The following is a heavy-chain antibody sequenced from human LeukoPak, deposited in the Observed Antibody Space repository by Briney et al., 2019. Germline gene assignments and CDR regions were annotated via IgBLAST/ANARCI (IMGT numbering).Heavy chain of an antibody. J-gene: IGHJ2*01. Sequence: ASVKVSCKASGGTFSSYAISWVRQAPGQGLEWMGGIIPIFGTANYAQKFQGRVTITADESTGTAYMELSSLRSEDTAVYYCARDLVVGAYFDLWGRGTLVTVSS. CDR3: ARDLVVGAYFDL. CDR1: GGTFSSYA. CDR2: IIPIFGTA. D-gene: IGHD1-26*01. V-gene: IGHV1-69*13.